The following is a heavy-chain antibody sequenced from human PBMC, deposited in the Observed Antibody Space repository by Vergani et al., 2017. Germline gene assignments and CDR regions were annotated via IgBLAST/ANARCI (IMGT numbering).Heavy chain of an antibody. CDR3: ARALYYYDSSGYYDDAFDI. Sequence: QVQLVQSGAEVKKPGASVKVSCKASGSTFTSYAMHWVRQAPGQRLEWMGWINAGNGNTKYSQKFQGRVTITRDTSASTAYMELSSLRSEDTAVYYCARALYYYDSSGYYDDAFDIWGQGTMVTVSS. CDR1: GSTFTSYA. V-gene: IGHV1-3*01. CDR2: INAGNGNT. J-gene: IGHJ3*02. D-gene: IGHD3-22*01.